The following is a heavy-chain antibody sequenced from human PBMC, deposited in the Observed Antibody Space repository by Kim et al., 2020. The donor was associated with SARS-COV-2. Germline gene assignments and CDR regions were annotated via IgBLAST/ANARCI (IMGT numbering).Heavy chain of an antibody. V-gene: IGHV3-64D*06. Sequence: GGSLRLSCSASGFTFSSYAMHWVRQAPGKGLEYVSAISSNGGSTYYADSVKGRFTISRDNSKNTLYLQMSSLRAEDTAVYYCVKDLKWFGGTGAGGDDYWGQGTLVTVSS. D-gene: IGHD3-10*01. CDR2: ISSNGGST. CDR3: VKDLKWFGGTGAGGDDY. CDR1: GFTFSSYA. J-gene: IGHJ4*02.